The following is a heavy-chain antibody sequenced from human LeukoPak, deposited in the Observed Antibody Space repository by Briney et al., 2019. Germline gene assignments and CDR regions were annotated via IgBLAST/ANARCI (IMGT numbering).Heavy chain of an antibody. V-gene: IGHV1-2*02. CDR2: INPNSGGT. CDR1: GYTFTGYY. CDR3: ASPSPLLWFGELSPVYYYGMDV. D-gene: IGHD3-10*01. Sequence: ASVTVSCKASGYTFTGYYMHWVRQAPGQGLEWMGWINPNSGGTNYAQKFQGRVTMTRDTSISTAYMELSRLRSDDTAVYYCASPSPLLWFGELSPVYYYGMDVWGQGTTVTVSS. J-gene: IGHJ6*02.